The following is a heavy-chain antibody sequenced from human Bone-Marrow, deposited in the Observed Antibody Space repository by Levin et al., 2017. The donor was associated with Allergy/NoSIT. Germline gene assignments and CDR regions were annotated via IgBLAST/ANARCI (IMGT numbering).Heavy chain of an antibody. CDR2: ISGYNGNT. CDR1: GYTFFNYG. CDR3: ARDHSDDMAYWFGP. V-gene: IGHV1-18*01. D-gene: IGHD3-9*01. J-gene: IGHJ5*02. Sequence: ASVKVSCNTSGYTFFNYGVAWVRQAPGQGLEWMGWISGYNGNTIYAEKFQGRVSMTRDTSTKAFYMHPNGLTSDDTAVYYCARDHSDDMAYWFGPWGQGTLVTVSS.